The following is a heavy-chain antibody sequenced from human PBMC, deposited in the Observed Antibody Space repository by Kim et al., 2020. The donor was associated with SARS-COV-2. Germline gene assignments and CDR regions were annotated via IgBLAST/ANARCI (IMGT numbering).Heavy chain of an antibody. CDR1: GYTFTSYG. D-gene: IGHD3-3*01. V-gene: IGHV1-18*01. CDR3: AREIFGVVIPSPNYYYYYMDV. CDR2: ISAYNGNT. Sequence: ASVKVSCKASGYTFTSYGISWVRQAPGQGLEWMGWISAYNGNTNYAPKLQGRVTMTTDTSTSTAYMELRSLRSDDTAVYYCAREIFGVVIPSPNYYYYYMDVWGKETTVTVS. J-gene: IGHJ6*03.